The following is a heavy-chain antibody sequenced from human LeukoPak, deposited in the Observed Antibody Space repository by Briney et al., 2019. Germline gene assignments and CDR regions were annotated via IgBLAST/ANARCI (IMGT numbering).Heavy chain of an antibody. Sequence: SETLSLTCAVHGVSFSGYHWNWIRQFAGKGLEWIGEINDRGLTNYNPSLESRVTIFADTSKKQFSLKLTSVTAADTAVYYCARDPTTVFQISYYFDFWGQGTLVTVSS. CDR1: GVSFSGYH. CDR2: INDRGLT. CDR3: ARDPTTVFQISYYFDF. D-gene: IGHD4-17*01. J-gene: IGHJ4*02. V-gene: IGHV4-34*01.